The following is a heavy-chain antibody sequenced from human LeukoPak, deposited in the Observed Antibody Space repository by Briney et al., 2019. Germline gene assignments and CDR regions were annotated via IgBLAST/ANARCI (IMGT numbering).Heavy chain of an antibody. V-gene: IGHV3-21*01. J-gene: IGHJ4*02. CDR3: ASVDTAMG. CDR1: GYSISSGYY. D-gene: IGHD5-18*01. CDR2: ISSSSSYI. Sequence: ETLSLTCAVSGYSISSGYYWGWIRQPPGKGLEWVSSISSSSSYIYYADSVKGRFTISRDNAKNSLYLQMNSLRAEDTAVYYCASVDTAMGWGQGTLVTVSS.